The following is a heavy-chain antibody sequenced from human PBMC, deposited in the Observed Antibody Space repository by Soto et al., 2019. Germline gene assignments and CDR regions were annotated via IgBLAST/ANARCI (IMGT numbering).Heavy chain of an antibody. Sequence: SETLSLTCTVSGGNISSYYWSWIRQTPGKGLEWIGYIYYSGSTNYNPSLKSRVTISVDTSKNQFSLKLSSVTAADTAVYYCGRRVVVAAPGFYYYYMDVWGKGTTVTVSS. CDR1: GGNISSYY. J-gene: IGHJ6*03. V-gene: IGHV4-59*01. D-gene: IGHD2-15*01. CDR2: IYYSGST. CDR3: GRRVVVAAPGFYYYYMDV.